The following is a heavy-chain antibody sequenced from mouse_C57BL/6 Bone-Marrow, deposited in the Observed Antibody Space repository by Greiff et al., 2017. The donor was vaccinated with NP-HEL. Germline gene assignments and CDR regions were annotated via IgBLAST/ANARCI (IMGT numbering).Heavy chain of an antibody. J-gene: IGHJ2*01. CDR2: LFPGSGST. V-gene: IGHV1-75*01. CDR3: APYYYGSLHFDY. Sequence: QVQLQQSGPELVKPGASVKISCKASGYTFTDYYINWVKQRPGQGLEWIGWLFPGSGSTYYNEKFKGKATLTVDKSSSTAYMLLSSLTSEDSAVYFCAPYYYGSLHFDYWGQGTTRTVSS. D-gene: IGHD1-1*01. CDR1: GYTFTDYY.